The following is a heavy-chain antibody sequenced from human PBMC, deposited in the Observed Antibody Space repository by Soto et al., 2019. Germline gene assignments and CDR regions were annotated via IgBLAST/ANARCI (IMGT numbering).Heavy chain of an antibody. J-gene: IGHJ4*02. Sequence: QITLKESGPTVVKPTETLTLTCTFSGFSLTTSGVGVGWVRQSPGKGPEWLALIYWDDDKRYSTSLNSRLIITKDTSKNHVVLTMANVDPADTATYYCAHRVLRTVFGLVTTTAIYFDFWGPGTPVVVSS. V-gene: IGHV2-5*02. D-gene: IGHD3-3*01. CDR2: IYWDDDK. CDR3: AHRVLRTVFGLVTTTAIYFDF. CDR1: GFSLTTSGVG.